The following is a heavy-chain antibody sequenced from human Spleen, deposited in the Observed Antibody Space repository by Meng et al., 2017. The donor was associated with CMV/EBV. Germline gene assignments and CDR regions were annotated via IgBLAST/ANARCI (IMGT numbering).Heavy chain of an antibody. CDR3: ARGGCSSTSCSTYSYYGMDV. J-gene: IGHJ6*02. Sequence: GESLKISCAASGFTFSSYGMHWVRQAPGKGLEWVAFIRYDGSNKYYADSVKGRFTISRDNSKNTLYLQMNSLRAEDTAVYYCARGGCSSTSCSTYSYYGMDVWGQGTTVTVSS. V-gene: IGHV3-30*02. CDR1: GFTFSSYG. CDR2: IRYDGSNK. D-gene: IGHD2-2*02.